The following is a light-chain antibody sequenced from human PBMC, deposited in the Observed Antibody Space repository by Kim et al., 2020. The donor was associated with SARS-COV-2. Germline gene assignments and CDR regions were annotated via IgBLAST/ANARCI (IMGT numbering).Light chain of an antibody. CDR3: QQYSGDSQT. V-gene: IGKV1-5*03. CDR2: KAS. CDR1: QSINDW. J-gene: IGKJ1*01. Sequence: TSVGDRVIITCRASQSINDWLAWYPQKPGKAPKLLIYKASSLESVVPSRFSGSGSGTEFTLSISGLQTEDLATYYCQQYSGDSQTFGQGTKVYIK.